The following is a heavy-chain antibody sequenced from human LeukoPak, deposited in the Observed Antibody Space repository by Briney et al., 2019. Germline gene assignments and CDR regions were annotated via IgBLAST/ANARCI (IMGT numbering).Heavy chain of an antibody. J-gene: IGHJ4*02. CDR3: AKDGSGSYPSLFDY. V-gene: IGHV3-23*01. D-gene: IGHD1-26*01. Sequence: PGGSLRLSCAASGFTFSSCAMSWVRQAPGKGLEWVSAISGSGGSTYYADSVKGRFTISRDNSRNTLYLQMNSLRAEDTAVYYCAKDGSGSYPSLFDYWGQGTLVTVSS. CDR1: GFTFSSCA. CDR2: ISGSGGST.